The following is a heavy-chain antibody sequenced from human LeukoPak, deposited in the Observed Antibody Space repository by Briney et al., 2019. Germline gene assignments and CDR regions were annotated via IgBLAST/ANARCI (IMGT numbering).Heavy chain of an antibody. CDR1: GFTFSSYW. CDR3: AKEGFSRGYYYYYYMDV. CDR2: IKKDGSEK. Sequence: GGSLRLSCAASGFTFSSYWMSWVRQAPGKGLEWVANIKKDGSEKYYVDSVKGRFTISRDNAKTSLYLQMNSLRAEDTAVYYCAKEGFSRGYYYYYYMDVWGKGATVTVSS. J-gene: IGHJ6*03. D-gene: IGHD6-13*01. V-gene: IGHV3-7*01.